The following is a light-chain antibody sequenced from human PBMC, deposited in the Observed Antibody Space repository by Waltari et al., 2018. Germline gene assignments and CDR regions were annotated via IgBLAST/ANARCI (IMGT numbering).Light chain of an antibody. CDR2: GND. Sequence: QSVVTQPPSASGIPGQRVTVSCSGSSSNIGDNPVTWYHQVPGSAPKLLIYGNDQRPSGVPARYSASKSGTSASLVINGVQSDDEGDFYCAAWDDNLNGPIFGSGTRVTVL. J-gene: IGLJ1*01. CDR3: AAWDDNLNGPI. CDR1: SSNIGDNP. V-gene: IGLV1-44*01.